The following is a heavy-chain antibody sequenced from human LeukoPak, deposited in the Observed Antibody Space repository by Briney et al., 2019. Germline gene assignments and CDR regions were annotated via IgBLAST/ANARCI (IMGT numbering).Heavy chain of an antibody. CDR3: ARANYYGSGKKDLDY. V-gene: IGHV1-8*01. CDR1: GYTFTTYD. D-gene: IGHD3-10*01. CDR2: MNPNSGNT. Sequence: ASVKVSCKASGYTFTTYDINWVRQATGQGLEWMGWMNPNSGNTGYAQKFQGRVTMTRNTSMSTAYMELNSLRSEDTAVYYCARANYYGSGKKDLDYWGQGTLVTVSS. J-gene: IGHJ4*02.